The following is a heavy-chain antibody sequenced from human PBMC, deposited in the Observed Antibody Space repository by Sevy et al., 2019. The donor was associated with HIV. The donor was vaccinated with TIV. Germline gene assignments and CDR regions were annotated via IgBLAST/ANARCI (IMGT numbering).Heavy chain of an antibody. V-gene: IGHV4-39*01. Sequence: SETLSLTCTVSGGSISTNSYYWGWIRQPPEKGLELIGSIYYNGYTYYNPSLKSRVTISVDTSKNQFSLMLISVTAADTAVYYCGRHGYGDYPTYFDNWGQGTLVTVSS. CDR3: GRHGYGDYPTYFDN. CDR1: GGSISTNSYY. CDR2: IYYNGYT. J-gene: IGHJ4*02. D-gene: IGHD4-17*01.